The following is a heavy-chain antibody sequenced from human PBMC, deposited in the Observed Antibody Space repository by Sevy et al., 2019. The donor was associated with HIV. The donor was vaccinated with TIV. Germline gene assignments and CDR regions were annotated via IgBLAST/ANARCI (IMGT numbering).Heavy chain of an antibody. J-gene: IGHJ4*02. V-gene: IGHV3-49*03. CDR1: GFTFGEYS. Sequence: GGSLRLSCTASGFTFGEYSMSWFRQAPGKGLEWVSFIRSEVYGGITEYAASVKGRFTISRDDSKSIAYLQMSSLKTEDTAVYYCTRGRRVYADYGVDYWGQGTLVTVSS. CDR2: IRSEVYGGIT. D-gene: IGHD4-17*01. CDR3: TRGRRVYADYGVDY.